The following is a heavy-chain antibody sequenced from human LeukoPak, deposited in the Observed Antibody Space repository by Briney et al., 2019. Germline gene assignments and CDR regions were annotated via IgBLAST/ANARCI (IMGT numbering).Heavy chain of an antibody. D-gene: IGHD3-10*01. Sequence: GGSLRLSCAASGFTFSSYAMSWVRQAPGKGLVWVSTISGSGGSTYYADSVMGRFTISRDNSKNTLYLLMSSLRAEDTAVYYCAKDTFSESRYGVLDSWGQGTLVTVSS. CDR2: ISGSGGST. CDR1: GFTFSSYA. CDR3: AKDTFSESRYGVLDS. J-gene: IGHJ4*02. V-gene: IGHV3-23*01.